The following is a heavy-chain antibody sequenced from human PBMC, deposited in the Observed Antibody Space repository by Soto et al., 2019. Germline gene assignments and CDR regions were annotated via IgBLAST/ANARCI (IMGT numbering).Heavy chain of an antibody. V-gene: IGHV4-39*01. CDR1: GGSISSSTYY. J-gene: IGHJ5*02. D-gene: IGHD6-6*01. Sequence: LSLTCTVSGGSISSSTYYWDWIRQPPGKGLEWIGAMYYTGNKNYNPSPESRVTMSVDTSKNQFSLKLSSVTPTDTAVYYCARRSSSSLGYLFDPWGRGILVTVSS. CDR3: ARRSSSSLGYLFDP. CDR2: MYYTGNK.